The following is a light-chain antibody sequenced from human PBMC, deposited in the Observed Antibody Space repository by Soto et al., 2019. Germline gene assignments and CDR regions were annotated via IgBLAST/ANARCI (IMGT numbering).Light chain of an antibody. CDR3: YSYTSSSTVL. J-gene: IGLJ2*01. Sequence: QSVLTQPASVSGSPGQSITVSCTGISRGVGGYNYVSWYQQHPGKAPKLMIYDVSNRRSGVSNRFSGSKSGNTASLTISGLQAEDEADYYCYSYTSSSTVLFGGGTKVTV. CDR2: DVS. CDR1: SRGVGGYNY. V-gene: IGLV2-14*01.